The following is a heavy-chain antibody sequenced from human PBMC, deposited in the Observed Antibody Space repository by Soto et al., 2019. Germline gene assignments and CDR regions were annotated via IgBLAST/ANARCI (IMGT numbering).Heavy chain of an antibody. V-gene: IGHV6-1*01. CDR1: GASVSSKGDA. D-gene: IGHD2-2*01. Sequence: SQTLSLPCPISGASVSSKGDAWNWIRQSPSRGLEWLGRTFFRSKWYNDYAVSVKGRITINPDTSKNQFSLQLNSVTPEDTAVYYCGTFLSTASPDVWGQGTTVTVPS. J-gene: IGHJ6*02. CDR2: TFFRSKWYN. CDR3: GTFLSTASPDV.